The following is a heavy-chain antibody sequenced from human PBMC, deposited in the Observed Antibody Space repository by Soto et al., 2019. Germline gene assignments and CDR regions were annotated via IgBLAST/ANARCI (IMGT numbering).Heavy chain of an antibody. CDR2: ISGSGGST. Sequence: GGSLRLSCAASGFTFSSYAMSWVRQAPGKGLEWVSDISGSGGSTYYADSVKGRFTISRDNSKTTLYLQMNSLRAEDTAVYYCAKDGEAEIYYYYFYMDVWGKGTTVTVSS. V-gene: IGHV3-23*01. CDR3: AKDGEAEIYYYYFYMDV. D-gene: IGHD2-21*01. CDR1: GFTFSSYA. J-gene: IGHJ6*03.